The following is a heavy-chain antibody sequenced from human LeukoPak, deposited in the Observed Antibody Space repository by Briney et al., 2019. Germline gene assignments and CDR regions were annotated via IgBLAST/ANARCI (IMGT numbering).Heavy chain of an antibody. V-gene: IGHV1-8*03. CDR2: MNPNSGNT. J-gene: IGHJ3*02. CDR3: ARFWDYDSSGYPPPNAFDI. D-gene: IGHD3-22*01. CDR1: GGTFSSYA. Sequence: GASVKVSCKASGGTFSSYAISWVRQAPGQGLEWMGWMNPNSGNTGYAQKFQGRVTITRNTSISTAYMELSSLRSEDTAVYYCARFWDYDSSGYPPPNAFDIWGQGTMVTVSS.